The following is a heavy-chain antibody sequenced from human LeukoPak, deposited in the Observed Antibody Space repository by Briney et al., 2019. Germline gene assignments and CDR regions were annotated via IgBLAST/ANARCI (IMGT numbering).Heavy chain of an antibody. J-gene: IGHJ4*02. Sequence: PGGSLRLSCAASGFTFSSYGMSWVRQAPGKGLEWVANIKQDGSEKYYVDSVKGRFTISRDNAKNSLYLQMNSLRAEDTAVYYCARDLSPLHYWGQGTLVTVSS. CDR1: GFTFSSYG. CDR3: ARDLSPLHY. V-gene: IGHV3-7*01. CDR2: IKQDGSEK.